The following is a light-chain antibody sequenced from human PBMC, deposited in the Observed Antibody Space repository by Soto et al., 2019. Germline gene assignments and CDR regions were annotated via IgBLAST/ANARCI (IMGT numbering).Light chain of an antibody. J-gene: IGLJ2*01. V-gene: IGLV1-44*01. CDR1: RSNIGSYT. CDR3: SSWHGTLKGVV. CDR2: GDS. Sequence: QSVLTQPPSASGTPGQRVIISCSGSRSNIGSYTVNWYQQLPGTAPKLLIYGDSQRPSVVPDRFSGSKSGTSASLAISGLQSEDEADYYCSSWHGTLKGVVFGGGTKLTVL.